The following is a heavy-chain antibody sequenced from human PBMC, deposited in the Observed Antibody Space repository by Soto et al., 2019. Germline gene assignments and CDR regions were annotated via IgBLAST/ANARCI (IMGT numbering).Heavy chain of an antibody. CDR3: ASTTGYCSGCSCYSHYYGMDV. V-gene: IGHV1-18*01. J-gene: IGHJ6*02. CDR1: GYTFTSYG. Sequence: QVQLVQSGAEVKKPGASVKVSCKASGYTFTSYGISWVRQAPGQGLEWMGWISAYNGNTNYAQKLQGRVTMTTDTSTSTAYRELRNLRSDDTSMYYCASTTGYCSGCSCYSHYYGMDVSGQGTTVTVSS. D-gene: IGHD2-15*01. CDR2: ISAYNGNT.